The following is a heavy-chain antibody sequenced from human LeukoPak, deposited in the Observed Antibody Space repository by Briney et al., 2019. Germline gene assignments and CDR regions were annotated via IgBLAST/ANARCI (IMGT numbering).Heavy chain of an antibody. V-gene: IGHV1-69*13. Sequence: SVKVSCKASGGTFSSYAISWVRQAPGQGLEWMGGIIPIFGTANYAQKFQGRVTITADESASTAYMELSSLRSEDTAVYYCARAGTYYGSGSFYYYYGMDVWGQGTTVTVSS. CDR2: IIPIFGTA. D-gene: IGHD3-10*01. CDR1: GGTFSSYA. J-gene: IGHJ6*02. CDR3: ARAGTYYGSGSFYYYYGMDV.